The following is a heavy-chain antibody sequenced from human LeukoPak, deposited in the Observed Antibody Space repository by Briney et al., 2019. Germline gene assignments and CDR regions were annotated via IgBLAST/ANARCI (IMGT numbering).Heavy chain of an antibody. CDR3: AGGDSGSYVY. V-gene: IGHV1-69*04. J-gene: IGHJ4*02. D-gene: IGHD1-26*01. CDR2: IIPILGIA. CDR1: GGTFSSYA. Sequence: SVKVSCKASGGTFSSYAINWVRQAPGQGLEWMGRIIPILGIANYAQKFQGRVTITADKSTSTAYMELSSLRSEDTAVYYCAGGDSGSYVYWGQGTLVTVSS.